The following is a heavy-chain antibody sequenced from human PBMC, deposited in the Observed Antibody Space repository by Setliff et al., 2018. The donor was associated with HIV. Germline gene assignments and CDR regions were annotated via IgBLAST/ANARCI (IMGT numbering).Heavy chain of an antibody. D-gene: IGHD6-13*01. J-gene: IGHJ5*02. CDR3: ARGLTAPAAAGS. Sequence: SETLSLTCSVSGYSLSSASYWGWIRQSPEKGLEWIASISLSGSTYYNPSLQSRVTISIDMSKNHFSLNLKSVTAADTAIYYCARGLTAPAAAGSWGQGMLVTVSS. CDR2: ISLSGST. CDR1: GYSLSSASY. V-gene: IGHV4-38-2*02.